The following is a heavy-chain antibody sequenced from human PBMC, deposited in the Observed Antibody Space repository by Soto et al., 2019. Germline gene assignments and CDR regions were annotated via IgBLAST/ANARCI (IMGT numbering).Heavy chain of an antibody. J-gene: IGHJ4*02. V-gene: IGHV4-61*05. D-gene: IGHD1-26*01. CDR2: IYHSGST. CDR1: GGSISSTSYY. CDR3: ATRSPPIVGATSFHY. Sequence: SETLSLTCTFSGGSISSTSYYLSWIRQPPGKGLEWIGYIYHSGSTYYNPSLKSRVTISVGKSKNQFSLKLSSVTAADTAVYYCATRSPPIVGATSFHYWGQGTLVTVSS.